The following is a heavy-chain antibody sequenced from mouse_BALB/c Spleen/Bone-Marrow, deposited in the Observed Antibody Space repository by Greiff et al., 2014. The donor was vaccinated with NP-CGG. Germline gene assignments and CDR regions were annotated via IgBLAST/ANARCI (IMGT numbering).Heavy chain of an antibody. J-gene: IGHJ4*01. CDR1: GFTFSDYY. Sequence: EVQRVESGGGLVKPGGSLKLSCAASGFTFSDYYMYWVRQTPEKRLEWVATISDGGTYTFYPDSVKGRFTISRDNAKNNLYLQMSSLQSEDTAMYYCTRSEKRYGAMDYWGQGTSVTVSS. V-gene: IGHV5-4*02. CDR3: TRSEKRYGAMDY. CDR2: ISDGGTYT. D-gene: IGHD2-10*02.